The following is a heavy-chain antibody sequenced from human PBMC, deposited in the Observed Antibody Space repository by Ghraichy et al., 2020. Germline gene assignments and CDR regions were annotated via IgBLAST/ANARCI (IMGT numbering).Heavy chain of an antibody. Sequence: GESLNISCAASGFTFSSYDMHWVRQATGKGLEWVSAIGTAGDTYYPGSVKGRFTISRENAKNSLYLQMNSLRAGDTAVYYCARGYCSGGSCPDDAFDIWGQGTMVTVSS. V-gene: IGHV3-13*01. CDR3: ARGYCSGGSCPDDAFDI. CDR2: IGTAGDT. D-gene: IGHD2-15*01. CDR1: GFTFSSYD. J-gene: IGHJ3*02.